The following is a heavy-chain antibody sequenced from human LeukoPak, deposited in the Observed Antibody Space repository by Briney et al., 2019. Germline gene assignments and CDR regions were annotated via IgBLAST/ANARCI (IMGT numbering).Heavy chain of an antibody. J-gene: IGHJ4*02. D-gene: IGHD3-10*01. CDR3: ARHPNYYGSGSYSY. V-gene: IGHV4-59*08. Sequence: PSETLSLTCKVSGDSISSYYWSWIRQPPGKGLEWIGHIYYSGRSNYYPSLKSRVTISVDTSKNQFSLKLSSVTAADTAVYYCARHPNYYGSGSYSYWGQGTLVTVSS. CDR2: IYYSGRS. CDR1: GDSISSYY.